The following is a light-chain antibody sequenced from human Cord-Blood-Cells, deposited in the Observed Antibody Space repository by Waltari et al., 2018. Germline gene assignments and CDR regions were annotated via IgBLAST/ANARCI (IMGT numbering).Light chain of an antibody. CDR3: QSADSSGTYWV. V-gene: IGLV3-25*03. Sequence: SYELTQPPSVSVSPGQTARTTCSGDALPKQNAYWYQQQPGQAPVLVIYKDRERPSGIPERFSGSSSWTTVTFTISGVQAEDEADYYCQSADSSGTYWVFGGGTKLTVL. CDR2: KDR. CDR1: ALPKQN. J-gene: IGLJ3*02.